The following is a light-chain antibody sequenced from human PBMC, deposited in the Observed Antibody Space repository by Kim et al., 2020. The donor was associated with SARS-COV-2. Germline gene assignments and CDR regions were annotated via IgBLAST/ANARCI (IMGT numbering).Light chain of an antibody. CDR1: SSDVGGYNY. J-gene: IGLJ2*01. V-gene: IGLV2-14*01. CDR3: SSYTNTITLVV. Sequence: QSALTQPASVSGSPGQSITISCTGTSSDVGGYNYVSWYQQYPGKAPKLMIYDVSKRPSGVSNRFSGSKSGNTASLTISGLQAEDEGDYYCSSYTNTITLVVFGGGTQLTVL. CDR2: DVS.